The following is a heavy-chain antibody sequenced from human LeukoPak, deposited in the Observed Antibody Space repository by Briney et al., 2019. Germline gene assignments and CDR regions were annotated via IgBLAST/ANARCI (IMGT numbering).Heavy chain of an antibody. J-gene: IGHJ4*01. D-gene: IGHD4-11*01. CDR3: ARARCYINFDRVFIDC. Sequence: SGTLSLTCTVSGGSISSYYWSWIRQPPGKGLEWIGYIYYSGSTNYNPSLKSRVTISVDTSKNQFSLKLSSVTAADTAVYYCARARCYINFDRVFIDCCGEGTLVTVSS. V-gene: IGHV4-59*01. CDR2: IYYSGST. CDR1: GGSISSYY.